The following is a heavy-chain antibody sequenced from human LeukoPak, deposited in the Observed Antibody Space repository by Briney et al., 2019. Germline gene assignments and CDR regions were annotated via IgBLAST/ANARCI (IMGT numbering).Heavy chain of an antibody. V-gene: IGHV4-34*01. D-gene: IGHD3-3*01. J-gene: IGHJ6*03. Sequence: SETLSLTCAVYGGSFSGYYWSWIRQPPGKGLEWTGEINDSGGTNYNPSPKSGGTISVDTSKNKFCLKQSTVTAPDTPLYFCARGVPDFWSGYYDYYYYYMDAWGKGTTVTVSS. CDR3: ARGVPDFWSGYYDYYYYYMDA. CDR2: INDSGGT. CDR1: GGSFSGYY.